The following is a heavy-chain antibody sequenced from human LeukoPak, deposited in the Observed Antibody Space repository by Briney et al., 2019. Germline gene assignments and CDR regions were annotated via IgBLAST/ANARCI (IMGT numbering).Heavy chain of an antibody. CDR3: ARAEPPYLYGMDV. V-gene: IGHV3-13*01. CDR1: GFTSSSYD. CDR2: IGTAGDT. D-gene: IGHD1-26*01. Sequence: GGSLRLSCAASGFTSSSYDMHWVRQATGKGLEWVSAIGTAGDTYYPGSVKGRFTISRENAKNSLYLQMNSLGAGDTAVYYCARAEPPYLYGMDVWGQGTTVTVSS. J-gene: IGHJ6*02.